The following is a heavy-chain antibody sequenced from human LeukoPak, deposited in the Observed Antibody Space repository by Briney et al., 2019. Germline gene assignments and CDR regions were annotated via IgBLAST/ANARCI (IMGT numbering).Heavy chain of an antibody. Sequence: GSLRLSCAASGFSVRSNYMSWVRQSPRKGVEWVSIMYSGGSTDYADSVKGRFIIYRDHYKNTLYLPTNTLRADDTPVYYFVSVRYWGGGSCYVVAFDLWGQGTRVTVSS. V-gene: IGHV3-53*01. CDR1: GFSVRSNY. J-gene: IGHJ3*01. D-gene: IGHD2-15*01. CDR2: MYSGGST. CDR3: VSVRYWGGGSCYVVAFDL.